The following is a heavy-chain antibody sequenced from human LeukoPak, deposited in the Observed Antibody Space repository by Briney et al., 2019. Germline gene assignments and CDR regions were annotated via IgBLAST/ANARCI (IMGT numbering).Heavy chain of an antibody. CDR2: IYYSGST. V-gene: IGHV4-61*01. D-gene: IGHD3-16*01. Sequence: SETLSLTCTVSGGSVSSGSYYWSWIRQPPGRGLEWIGYIYYSGSTNYNPSLKSRVTISVDTSKNQFSLKLSSVTAADTAVYYCARGDTYTPYWCYWGQGTLVTVSS. J-gene: IGHJ4*02. CDR1: GGSVSSGSYY. CDR3: ARGDTYTPYWCY.